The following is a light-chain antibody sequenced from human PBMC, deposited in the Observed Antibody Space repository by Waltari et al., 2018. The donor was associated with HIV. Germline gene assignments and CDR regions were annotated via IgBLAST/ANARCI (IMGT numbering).Light chain of an antibody. CDR3: TSYTSSNTLVV. CDR2: DVS. CDR1: SSDVGGHNF. V-gene: IGLV2-14*03. Sequence: QSALTQPASVSGSPGQSIPISCTGTSSDVGGHNFVSWYQQHPGKAPKLMIYDVSDRPSGVSDRFSGSKSGNTASLTISGLQAEDEADYYCTSYTSSNTLVVFGGGTRLTV. J-gene: IGLJ2*01.